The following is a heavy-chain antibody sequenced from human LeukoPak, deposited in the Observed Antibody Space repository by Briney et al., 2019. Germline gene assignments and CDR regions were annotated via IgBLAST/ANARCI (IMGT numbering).Heavy chain of an antibody. Sequence: GGSLRLSCAASGFSFSTYAMSWVRQGPGKGLEWVSALSGSGGSTYYADSVKGRFTISRDNSKNTLYLQMNSLRAEDTAVYYCAKYRSYAFDFWGQGTLVTVSS. CDR3: AKYRSYAFDF. CDR1: GFSFSTYA. D-gene: IGHD6-19*01. CDR2: LSGSGGST. V-gene: IGHV3-23*01. J-gene: IGHJ4*02.